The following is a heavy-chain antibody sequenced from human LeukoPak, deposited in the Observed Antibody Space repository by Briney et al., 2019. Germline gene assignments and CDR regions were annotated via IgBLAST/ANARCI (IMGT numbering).Heavy chain of an antibody. CDR2: IYSGGST. Sequence: GSLRLSCAASGLTVSSNYMSWVRQAPGKGLEWVSVIYSGGSTYYADSVKGRFTISRHNSKNTQYLQMNSLRAEDTAVYYCARSVTYYYDSSGFRWPSGAFDIWGQGTMVTVSS. D-gene: IGHD3-22*01. CDR3: ARSVTYYYDSSGFRWPSGAFDI. V-gene: IGHV3-53*04. CDR1: GLTVSSNY. J-gene: IGHJ3*02.